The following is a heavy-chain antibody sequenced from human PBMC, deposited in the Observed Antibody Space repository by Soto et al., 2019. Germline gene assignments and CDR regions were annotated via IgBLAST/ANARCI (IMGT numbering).Heavy chain of an antibody. CDR3: ARVYSSGDY. V-gene: IGHV3-21*01. Sequence: EVQLVESGGGLVKPGGSLRLCCAASGFTFSSYTINWIREAPGKGLEWVSSISSSSSYIYYADSVKGRFTISRDNAKNSLYLQMNSLRAEDTAVYYCARVYSSGDYWGQGTLVTVSS. CDR1: GFTFSSYT. D-gene: IGHD6-19*01. J-gene: IGHJ4*02. CDR2: ISSSSSYI.